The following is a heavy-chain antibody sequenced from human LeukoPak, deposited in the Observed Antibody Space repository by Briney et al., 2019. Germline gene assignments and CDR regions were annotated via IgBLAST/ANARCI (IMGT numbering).Heavy chain of an antibody. Sequence: SVKVSCKASGGTFSSYAISWVRQAPGQGLEWMGRIIPSLGIASYAQKFQGRVTITADKSTSTAYMELSSLRSEDTAVYYCARHYDSSGYYFNYYYYGMDVWGQGTTVTVSS. D-gene: IGHD3-22*01. CDR2: IIPSLGIA. J-gene: IGHJ6*02. CDR1: GGTFSSYA. V-gene: IGHV1-69*04. CDR3: ARHYDSSGYYFNYYYYGMDV.